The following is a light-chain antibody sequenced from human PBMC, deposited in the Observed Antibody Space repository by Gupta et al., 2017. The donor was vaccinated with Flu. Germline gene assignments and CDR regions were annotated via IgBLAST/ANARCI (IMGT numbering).Light chain of an antibody. Sequence: ERATLSCRASESVSSNLAWYQQKPGQAPRLLIYGASTRATGNSARFSGSGSGTEFTLTISSLQSEDFAVYYCQQYNKWPPLTFGGGTKVEI. CDR3: QQYNKWPPLT. J-gene: IGKJ4*01. CDR2: GAS. CDR1: ESVSSN. V-gene: IGKV3-15*01.